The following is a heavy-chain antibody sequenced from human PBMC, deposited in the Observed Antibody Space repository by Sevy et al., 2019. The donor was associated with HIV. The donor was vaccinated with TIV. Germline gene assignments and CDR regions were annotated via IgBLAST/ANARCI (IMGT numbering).Heavy chain of an antibody. D-gene: IGHD6-6*01. Sequence: GESLKISCKASGYSFTTYWIGWVRQMPGKGLEWMGIIYPGDSGTRYSPSFQGQVTIPADKSLSTAYLQLSSLKASDTAMYDCAWSTEYSSSGGLDYWGQGTLVTVSS. J-gene: IGHJ4*02. CDR1: GYSFTTYW. CDR2: IYPGDSGT. V-gene: IGHV5-51*01. CDR3: AWSTEYSSSGGLDY.